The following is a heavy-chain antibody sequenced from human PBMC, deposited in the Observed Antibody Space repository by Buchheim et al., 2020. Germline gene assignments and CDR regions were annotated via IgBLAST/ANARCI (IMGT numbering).Heavy chain of an antibody. CDR1: GYTFTSYD. D-gene: IGHD3-22*01. CDR3: ARAGGYYDCSGYYLEGGDFDY. V-gene: IGHV1-8*01. Sequence: QVQLVQSGAEVKKPGASVKVSCKASGYTFTSYDINWVRQATGQGLEWMGWMNPNSGNTGYAQKFQGRVTMTRNTSISTAYMELDSLRSEDTAVYFCARAGGYYDCSGYYLEGGDFDYWGQGTL. J-gene: IGHJ4*02. CDR2: MNPNSGNT.